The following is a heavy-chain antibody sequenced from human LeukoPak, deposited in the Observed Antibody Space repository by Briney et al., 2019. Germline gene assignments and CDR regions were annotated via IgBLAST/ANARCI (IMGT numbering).Heavy chain of an antibody. J-gene: IGHJ6*02. D-gene: IGHD6-19*01. CDR3: AKDKGSSGWPYYYYYGMDV. CDR2: ISWNSGSI. V-gene: IGHV3-9*01. CDR1: GFTFDDYA. Sequence: GGSLRLTCAASGFTFDDYAMHGVRQAPGKGLEWVSGISWNSGSIGYADSVKGRFTISRDNAKNSLYLQMNSLRAEDTALYYCAKDKGSSGWPYYYYYGMDVWGQGTTVTVSS.